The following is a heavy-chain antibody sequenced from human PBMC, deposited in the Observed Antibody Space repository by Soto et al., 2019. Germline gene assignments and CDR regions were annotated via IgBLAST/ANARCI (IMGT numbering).Heavy chain of an antibody. D-gene: IGHD3-9*01. V-gene: IGHV6-1*01. J-gene: IGHJ6*02. CDR3: ARGKYYDILTGYYPYGMDV. CDR2: TYFWSRWKN. Sequence: SQTLSLTCVISGDNVSTNSAAWNWIRQSPSRGLEWLGRTYFWSRWKNDYAESVKSRITINPDTSKNQFSLQLNSVTPEDTAVYYCARGKYYDILTGYYPYGMDVWGQGTTVTVSS. CDR1: GDNVSTNSAA.